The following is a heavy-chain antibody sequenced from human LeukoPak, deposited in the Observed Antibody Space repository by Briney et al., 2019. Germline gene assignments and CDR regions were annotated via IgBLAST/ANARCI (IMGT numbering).Heavy chain of an antibody. V-gene: IGHV3-7*01. CDR3: ARFANLAS. Sequence: GGPLRLSCAASGFTFSSNWMSWGRQAPGKGLEWVANIKEDGSEKNYVDSVKGRFTISRDNAKNSLFLQMNSLRVEDTAVYYCARFANLASWGQGTQVTVSS. D-gene: IGHD3-16*01. CDR1: GFTFSSNW. J-gene: IGHJ5*02. CDR2: IKEDGSEK.